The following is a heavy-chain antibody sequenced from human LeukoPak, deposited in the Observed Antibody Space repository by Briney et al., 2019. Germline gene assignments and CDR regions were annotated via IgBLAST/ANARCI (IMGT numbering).Heavy chain of an antibody. CDR1: GYTFTSYG. J-gene: IGHJ6*03. D-gene: IGHD6-19*01. CDR3: ARDLRYSSGWSASGMDV. Sequence: ASVKVSCKASGYTFTSYGISWVRQAPGQGLEWMGIINPSGGSTSYAQKFQGRVTMTRDMSTSTVYMDLRSLRSDDTAVYYCARDLRYSSGWSASGMDVWGKGTTVTISS. CDR2: INPSGGST. V-gene: IGHV1-46*01.